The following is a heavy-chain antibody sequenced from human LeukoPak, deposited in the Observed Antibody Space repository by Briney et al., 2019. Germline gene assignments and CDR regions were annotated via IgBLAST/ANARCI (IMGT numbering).Heavy chain of an antibody. V-gene: IGHV3-48*04. J-gene: IGHJ4*02. CDR2: ISSSGSTI. D-gene: IGHD2-21*02. Sequence: PGGSMRLSCAASGFTFSSYWMNWVRQAPGKGLEWVSYISSSGSTIYYADSVKGRFTISRDNAKNSLYLQMNSLRAEDTAIYYCARDFAYCRGDCWWGQGTLVTVSS. CDR1: GFTFSSYW. CDR3: ARDFAYCRGDCW.